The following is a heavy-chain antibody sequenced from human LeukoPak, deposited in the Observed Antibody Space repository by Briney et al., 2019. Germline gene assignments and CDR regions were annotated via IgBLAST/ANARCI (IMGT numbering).Heavy chain of an antibody. CDR3: AKGYDTTYYHYYFMDV. J-gene: IGHJ6*03. CDR1: GLTFNKAW. V-gene: IGHV3-23*01. Sequence: GGSLRLSCAASGLTFNKAWMGWVRQAPGKGLEWVSVISDDSGTTYYADSVKGRFTISRDNFKNTLFLQMNSLRAEDAAVYYCAKGYDTTYYHYYFMDVWGKGTTVTISS. CDR2: ISDDSGTT. D-gene: IGHD3-22*01.